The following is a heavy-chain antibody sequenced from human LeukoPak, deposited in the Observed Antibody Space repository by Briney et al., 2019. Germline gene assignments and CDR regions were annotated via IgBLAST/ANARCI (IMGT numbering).Heavy chain of an antibody. CDR3: ARDPGNDYVWGSYRYFDY. D-gene: IGHD3-16*02. CDR2: TYYRSKWYN. Sequence: SQTLSLTCAISGDSVSSNSAAWNWIRQSPSRGLEWLGRTYYRSKWYNDYAVSVKSRITINPDTSKNQFSLQLNSVTPEDTAVYYCARDPGNDYVWGSYRYFDYWGQGILVTVSS. V-gene: IGHV6-1*01. J-gene: IGHJ4*02. CDR1: GDSVSSNSAA.